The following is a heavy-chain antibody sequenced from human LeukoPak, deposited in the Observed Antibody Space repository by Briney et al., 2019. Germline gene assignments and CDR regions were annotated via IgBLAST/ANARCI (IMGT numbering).Heavy chain of an antibody. Sequence: SETLSLTCTVSGDSISSYYWSWIRQPPGKGLEGMGYTYYIGSTNYNPSLKSRVTITVDTTNTAFSLKLTSESAADTAVYYCARRTYYYYMDVWGKGTTVTVSS. J-gene: IGHJ6*03. CDR2: TYYIGST. CDR1: GDSISSYY. CDR3: ARRTYYYYMDV. V-gene: IGHV4-59*01.